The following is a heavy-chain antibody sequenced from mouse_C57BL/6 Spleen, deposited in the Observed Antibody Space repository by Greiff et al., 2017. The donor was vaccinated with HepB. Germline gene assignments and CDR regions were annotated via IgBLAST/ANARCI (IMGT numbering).Heavy chain of an antibody. Sequence: EVQGVESGGGLVKPGGSLKLSCAASGFTFSSYAMSWVRQTPEKRLEWVATISDGGSYTYYPDNVKGRFTISRDNAKNNLYLQMSHLKSEDTAMYYCARGDYDYDGWYFDVWGTGTTVTVSS. CDR2: ISDGGSYT. D-gene: IGHD2-4*01. J-gene: IGHJ1*03. CDR3: ARGDYDYDGWYFDV. V-gene: IGHV5-4*01. CDR1: GFTFSSYA.